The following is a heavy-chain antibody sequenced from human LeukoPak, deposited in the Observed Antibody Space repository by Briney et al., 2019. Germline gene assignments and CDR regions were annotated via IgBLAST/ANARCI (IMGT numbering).Heavy chain of an antibody. Sequence: GASVKVSCKPSGYPFITHYIHWVRQAPGQGPEWMGIIKLSGGSTHYTQNLQGRVTMTSDTSTSTVYMELSNLRSEDTAVYYCARHSDGDYTDAFDIWGQGTMVTVSS. CDR1: GYPFITHY. J-gene: IGHJ3*02. CDR2: IKLSGGST. V-gene: IGHV1-46*01. CDR3: ARHSDGDYTDAFDI. D-gene: IGHD4-17*01.